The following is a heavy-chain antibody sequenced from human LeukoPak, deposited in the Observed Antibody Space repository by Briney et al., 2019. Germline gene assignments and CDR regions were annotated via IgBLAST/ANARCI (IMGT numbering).Heavy chain of an antibody. CDR2: IKHDGSER. CDR3: GRVISGAIDY. J-gene: IGHJ4*02. V-gene: IGHV3-7*01. CDR1: GFTFSSYW. Sequence: PGGSLRLSCTVSGFTFSSYWMTWVRQVPGKGLEWVANIKHDGSERFYVDSVKGRFTISKDNAENSMYLQMNSLSAEDTAVYYCGRVISGAIDYWGQGTLVTVSS. D-gene: IGHD2-15*01.